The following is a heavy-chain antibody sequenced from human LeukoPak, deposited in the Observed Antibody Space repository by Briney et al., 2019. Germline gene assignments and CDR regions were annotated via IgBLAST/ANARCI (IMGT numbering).Heavy chain of an antibody. CDR2: ISSSSSYI. Sequence: PGGSLRLSCAASGFTFSSYSMNWVRQAPGKGLEWVSSISSSSSYIYYADSVKGRFTISRDNSKNTLYLQMNSLRAEDTAVYYCAKGNDYVWGSYRSWFDPWGQGTLVTVSS. CDR3: AKGNDYVWGSYRSWFDP. J-gene: IGHJ5*02. D-gene: IGHD3-16*02. V-gene: IGHV3-21*04. CDR1: GFTFSSYS.